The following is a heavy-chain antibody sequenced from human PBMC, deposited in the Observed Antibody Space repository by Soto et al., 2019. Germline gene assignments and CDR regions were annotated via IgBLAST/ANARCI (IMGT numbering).Heavy chain of an antibody. CDR1: GFTFDDYT. D-gene: IGHD6-13*01. Sequence: GGSLRLSCAASGFTFDDYTMHWVRQAPGKGLEWVSLISWDGGSTYYADPVKGRFTISRDNSKNSLYLQMNSLRTEDTALYYCAKDMRSRKRSSFSLYYYYYGMDVWGQGTTVTVSS. CDR3: AKDMRSRKRSSFSLYYYYYGMDV. V-gene: IGHV3-43*01. CDR2: ISWDGGST. J-gene: IGHJ6*02.